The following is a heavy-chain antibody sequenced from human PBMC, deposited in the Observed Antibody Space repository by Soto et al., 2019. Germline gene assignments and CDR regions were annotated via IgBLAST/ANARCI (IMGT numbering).Heavy chain of an antibody. CDR1: GGSISSYY. Sequence: SETLSLTCTVSGGSISSYYWSWIRQPPGKGLEWIGYIYYSGSTYYNPSLKSRVTISVDTSKNQFSLKLSSVTAADTAVYYCARDRNDYGDPYYYYYMDVWGKGTTVTVSS. D-gene: IGHD4-17*01. V-gene: IGHV4-59*12. J-gene: IGHJ6*03. CDR2: IYYSGST. CDR3: ARDRNDYGDPYYYYYMDV.